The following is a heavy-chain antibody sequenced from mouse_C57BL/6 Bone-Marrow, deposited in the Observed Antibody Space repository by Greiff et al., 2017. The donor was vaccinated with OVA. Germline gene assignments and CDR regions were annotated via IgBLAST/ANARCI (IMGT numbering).Heavy chain of an antibody. CDR2: IWTGGGT. Sequence: VHLVESGPGLVAPSQSLSITCTVSGFSLTSYAISWVRQPPGKGLEWLGVIWTGGGTNYNSALKSRLSISKDNSKSQVFLKMNSLQTDDTARYYCARNDDYDVHWYFDVWGTGTTVTVSS. D-gene: IGHD2-4*01. V-gene: IGHV2-9-1*01. CDR1: GFSLTSYA. J-gene: IGHJ1*03. CDR3: ARNDDYDVHWYFDV.